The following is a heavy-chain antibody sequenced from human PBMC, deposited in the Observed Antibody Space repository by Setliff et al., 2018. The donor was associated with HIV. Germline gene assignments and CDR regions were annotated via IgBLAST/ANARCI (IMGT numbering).Heavy chain of an antibody. CDR3: ARAMNHYGSGTFEYYYYMDV. CDR2: INPGGGNT. D-gene: IGHD3-10*01. CDR1: GYTFTNFY. Sequence: GASVKVSCKASGYTFTNFYMHWVRQAPGLGLEWMGIINPGGGNTRYAQRFQGRVSMTRDTSTSTVYMELNSLRGEDTAVYYCARAMNHYGSGTFEYYYYMDVWGKGTTVTVSS. V-gene: IGHV1-46*01. J-gene: IGHJ6*03.